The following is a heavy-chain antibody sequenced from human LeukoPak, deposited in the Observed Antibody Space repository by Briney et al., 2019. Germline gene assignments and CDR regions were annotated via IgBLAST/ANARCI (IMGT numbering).Heavy chain of an antibody. D-gene: IGHD5-18*01. CDR3: ASARATAMEDNWFDL. V-gene: IGHV1-69*13. CDR2: IIPIFSTS. Sequence: ASVKVSCKASGGTFSSYAINWVRQAPGQGLEWMGEIIPIFSTSNYAQKFQGRVTITADESTSTAYMELSSLRSEDTAFYYCASARATAMEDNWFDLWGQGTLVTVSS. J-gene: IGHJ5*02. CDR1: GGTFSSYA.